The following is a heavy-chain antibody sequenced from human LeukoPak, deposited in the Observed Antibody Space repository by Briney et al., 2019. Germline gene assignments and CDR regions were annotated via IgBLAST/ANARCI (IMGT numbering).Heavy chain of an antibody. J-gene: IGHJ4*01. D-gene: IGHD3-22*01. Sequence: GGSLRLSCAASGFTFSDYYMNWIRQAPGKGLEWISYISSSGTNINYADSVRGRFAISRDNPKEALYLQMNSLRAEDTAVYYCARDRSEDDSSGYIHRDFDSWGHGTLVIVSS. CDR3: ARDRSEDDSSGYIHRDFDS. CDR2: ISSSGTNI. CDR1: GFTFSDYY. V-gene: IGHV3-11*04.